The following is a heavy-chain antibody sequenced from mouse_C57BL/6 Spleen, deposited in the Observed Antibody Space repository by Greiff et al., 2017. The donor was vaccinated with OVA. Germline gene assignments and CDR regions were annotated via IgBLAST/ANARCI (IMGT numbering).Heavy chain of an antibody. D-gene: IGHD2-10*01. J-gene: IGHJ2*01. CDR2: ISSGGDYI. CDR1: GFTFSSYA. CDR3: TREGLLPFDY. Sequence: EVKVVESGEGLVKPGGSLKLSCAASGFTFSSYAMSWVRQTPEKRLEWVAYISSGGDYIYYADTVKGRFTISRDNARNTLYLQMSSLKSEDTAMYYCTREGLLPFDYWGQGTTLTVSS. V-gene: IGHV5-9-1*02.